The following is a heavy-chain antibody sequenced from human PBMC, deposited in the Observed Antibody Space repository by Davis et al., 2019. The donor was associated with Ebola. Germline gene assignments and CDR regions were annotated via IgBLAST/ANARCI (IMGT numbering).Heavy chain of an antibody. CDR1: GFTFSSYW. Sequence: HTGGSLRLSCAASGFTFSSYWMHWVRQAPGKGLVWVSRINSDGSSTSYADSVKGRFTISRDNAKNTLYLQMNSLRAEDTAVYYCASGSQSRNYYYYGMDVWGQGTTVTVSS. CDR2: INSDGSST. J-gene: IGHJ6*02. CDR3: ASGSQSRNYYYYGMDV. V-gene: IGHV3-74*01.